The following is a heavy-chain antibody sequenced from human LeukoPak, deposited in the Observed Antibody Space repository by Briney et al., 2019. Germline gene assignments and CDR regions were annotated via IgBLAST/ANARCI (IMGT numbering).Heavy chain of an antibody. V-gene: IGHV3-49*04. CDR2: IRSKAYGGTT. CDR3: TRIRRYNSGWKEFDY. J-gene: IGHJ4*02. CDR1: GFTFRDYA. D-gene: IGHD6-19*01. Sequence: PGGSLRLSCTTSGFTFRDYAMNWVRQAPGKGLEWVAFIRSKAYGGTTEYAASVKGRFTISRDDSKSIAYLQMNSLKTEDTAVYYCTRIRRYNSGWKEFDYWGQGTLVTVSS.